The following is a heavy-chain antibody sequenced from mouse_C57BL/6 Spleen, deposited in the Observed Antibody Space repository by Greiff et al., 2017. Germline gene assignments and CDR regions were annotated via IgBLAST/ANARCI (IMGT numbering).Heavy chain of an antibody. J-gene: IGHJ4*01. CDR2: IDPHSGGT. Sequence: QVQLQQPGAELVKPGASVKLSCKASGYTFTSYWMHWVKQRPGRGLEWIGRIDPHSGGTTYNEKFKSKATLTVDKPSSTAYMQLSSLTSEDSAVDYCGRVGGTEGYYAMDYWGQGTSVTVSS. D-gene: IGHD1-1*02. V-gene: IGHV1-72*01. CDR1: GYTFTSYW. CDR3: GRVGGTEGYYAMDY.